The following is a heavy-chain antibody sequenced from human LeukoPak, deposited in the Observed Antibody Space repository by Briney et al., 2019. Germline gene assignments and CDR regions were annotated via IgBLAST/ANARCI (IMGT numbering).Heavy chain of an antibody. CDR3: AKDYVLYGMDV. CDR2: INSDGSST. D-gene: IGHD3-10*02. Sequence: GGSLRLSCAASGFTFSSYWMHWVRQAPGKGLVWVSRINSDGSSTSYADSVKGRFTTSRDNSKNTLYLQMNSLRAEDTAVYYCAKDYVLYGMDVWGQGTTVTVSS. J-gene: IGHJ6*02. CDR1: GFTFSSYW. V-gene: IGHV3-74*01.